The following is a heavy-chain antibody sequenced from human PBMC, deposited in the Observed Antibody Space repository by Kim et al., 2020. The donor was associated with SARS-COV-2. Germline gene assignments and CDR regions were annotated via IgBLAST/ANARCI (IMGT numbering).Heavy chain of an antibody. J-gene: IGHJ4*02. CDR2: IYPGDSDT. V-gene: IGHV5-51*01. CDR3: ARLSKNYYDSSGYYFDY. D-gene: IGHD3-22*01. Sequence: GESLKISCKGSGYSFTSYWIGWVRQMPGKGLEWMGIIYPGDSDTRYSPSFQGQVTISADKSISTAYLQWSSLKASDTAMYYCARLSKNYYDSSGYYFDYWGQGTLVTVSS. CDR1: GYSFTSYW.